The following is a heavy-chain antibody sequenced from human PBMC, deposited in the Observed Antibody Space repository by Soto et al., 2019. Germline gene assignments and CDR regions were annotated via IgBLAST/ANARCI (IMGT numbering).Heavy chain of an antibody. CDR2: ISSSSSTI. CDR1: GFTFSSYS. Sequence: GGSLRLSCAASGFTFSSYSMNWVRQAPGKGLEWVSYISSSSSTIYYADSVKGRFTISRDNAKNSLYLQMNSLRAEDTAVYYCARADYYDSSGYYYLDYWGQGTLVTVSS. J-gene: IGHJ4*02. CDR3: ARADYYDSSGYYYLDY. D-gene: IGHD3-22*01. V-gene: IGHV3-48*04.